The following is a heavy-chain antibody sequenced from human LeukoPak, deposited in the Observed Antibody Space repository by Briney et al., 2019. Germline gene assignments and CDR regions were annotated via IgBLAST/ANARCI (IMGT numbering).Heavy chain of an antibody. CDR2: ISGSGTAT. Sequence: PGGSLRLSCAASGFTFSNYAMTWVRQAPGKGLEWVSLISGSGTATYKADSVKGRFTISRDNSKNTLYLQMNSLRAEDTAVYYCAKDGASWYFDLWGRGTLVTVSS. J-gene: IGHJ2*01. CDR1: GFTFSNYA. V-gene: IGHV3-23*01. CDR3: AKDGASWYFDL. D-gene: IGHD3-16*01.